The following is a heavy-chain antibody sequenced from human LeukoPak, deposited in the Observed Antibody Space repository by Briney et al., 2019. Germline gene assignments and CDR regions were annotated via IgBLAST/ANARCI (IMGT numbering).Heavy chain of an antibody. Sequence: TGGSLRLSCAASGFTFSSYWMSWVRQAPGKGLEWVANIKQDGSEKYYVDSVKGRFTISRDNAKNSLYLQMNSLRAEDTAVYYCARDHYHKIHSVMVTAPDYWGQGTLVIVSS. CDR2: IKQDGSEK. CDR3: ARDHYHKIHSVMVTAPDY. CDR1: GFTFSSYW. V-gene: IGHV3-7*03. J-gene: IGHJ4*02. D-gene: IGHD2-21*02.